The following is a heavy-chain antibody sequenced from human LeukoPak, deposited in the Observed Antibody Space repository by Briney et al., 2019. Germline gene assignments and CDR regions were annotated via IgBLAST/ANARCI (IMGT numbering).Heavy chain of an antibody. Sequence: PGGSLTLSCAASGFTFRNYAMTYVRQAPGKGLEWVAIVSGSGTNTYYADSVKGRFTISRDNAKNSLYLQMNSLRAEDTAVYYCARDFYYGSGSYYNDYWGQGTLVTVSS. D-gene: IGHD3-10*01. CDR3: ARDFYYGSGSYYNDY. J-gene: IGHJ4*02. CDR1: GFTFRNYA. V-gene: IGHV3-23*01. CDR2: VSGSGTNT.